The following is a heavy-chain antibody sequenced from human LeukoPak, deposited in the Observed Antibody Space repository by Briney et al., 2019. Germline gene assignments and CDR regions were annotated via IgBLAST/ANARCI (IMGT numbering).Heavy chain of an antibody. V-gene: IGHV1-24*01. CDR3: ATDRYLLDYGDWGFDY. CDR2: FDPEDGET. J-gene: IGHJ4*02. D-gene: IGHD4-17*01. CDR1: GYTLTELS. Sequence: ASVKVSCKVSGYTLTELSMHWVRRAPGKGLEWMGGFDPEDGETIYAQKFQGRVTMTEDTSTDTAYMELSSLRSEDTAVYYCATDRYLLDYGDWGFDYWGQGTLVTVSS.